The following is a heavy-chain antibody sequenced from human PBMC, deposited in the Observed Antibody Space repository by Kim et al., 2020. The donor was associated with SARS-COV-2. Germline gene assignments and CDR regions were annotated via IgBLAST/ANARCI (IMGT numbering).Heavy chain of an antibody. J-gene: IGHJ4*02. CDR3: AKGSGLE. CDR1: GFSFNNYR. Sequence: GGSLRLSCEASGFSFNNYRMHWVRQAPGKGLEWVAVISSDEFNKYYADSVRGRFTISRDNSKNTLYLQMNSLRAEDTAVYYCAKGSGLEWGQGTLVTVSS. CDR2: ISSDEFNK. V-gene: IGHV3-30*18. D-gene: IGHD4-17*01.